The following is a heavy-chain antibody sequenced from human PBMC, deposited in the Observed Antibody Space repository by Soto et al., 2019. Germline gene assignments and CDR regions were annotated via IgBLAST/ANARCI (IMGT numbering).Heavy chain of an antibody. CDR3: AKVLYASESFDSEEAPYGMDV. CDR1: GFPFSRYD. J-gene: IGHJ6*02. CDR2: LWFDGSNE. V-gene: IGHV3-33*06. D-gene: IGHD3-10*01. Sequence: GGSLRLSCAASGFPFSRYDMHWVRQAPGKGLEWVAVLWFDGSNEYYADSVQGRFTISRDNSKNTLYPQMDSLRAEDTAVYYCAKVLYASESFDSEEAPYGMDVWGQGTTVTVSS.